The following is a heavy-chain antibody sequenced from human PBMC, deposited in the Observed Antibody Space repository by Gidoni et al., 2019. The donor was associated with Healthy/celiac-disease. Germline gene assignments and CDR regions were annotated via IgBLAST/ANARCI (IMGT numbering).Heavy chain of an antibody. Sequence: SCAASGFTFDDYAMHWLRQAPGKGLEWVSGISWNSGSIGYVDSVKGRFTISRDNAKNSLYLKMNSLRAEDTALYYCAKDKDQMVRGVAGSFDIWGQGTMVTVSS. CDR1: GFTFDDYA. J-gene: IGHJ3*02. CDR2: ISWNSGSI. V-gene: IGHV3-9*01. CDR3: AKDKDQMVRGVAGSFDI. D-gene: IGHD3-10*01.